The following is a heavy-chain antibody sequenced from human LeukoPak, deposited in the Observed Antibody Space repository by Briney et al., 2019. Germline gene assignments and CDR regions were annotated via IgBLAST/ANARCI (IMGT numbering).Heavy chain of an antibody. J-gene: IGHJ4*02. CDR1: GFTFSSYA. V-gene: IGHV3-23*01. D-gene: IGHD1-14*01. CDR2: ISGSGGST. CDR3: AKDSTPHVPTGPFFDY. Sequence: PGGSLRLSCAASGFTFSSYAMSWVRQAPGKGLEWVSAISGSGGSTYYADSVKGRFTISRDNSKNTLYLQMNSLRAEDTAVYYCAKDSTPHVPTGPFFDYWGQGTLVTVSS.